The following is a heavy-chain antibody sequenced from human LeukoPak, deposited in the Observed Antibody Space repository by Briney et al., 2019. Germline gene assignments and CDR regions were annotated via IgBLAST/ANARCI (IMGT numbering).Heavy chain of an antibody. Sequence: SETLSLTCSVSGGTIHSYYWSWIRQPPGKALEFIGYIYTGGSTNYNPSLKRRVAMSVDTSKNQFSLRLNSVTAADTAVYYWARRSNYFHYWGRETLVSVS. D-gene: IGHD4-11*01. CDR3: ARRSNYFHY. J-gene: IGHJ4*02. V-gene: IGHV4-4*09. CDR1: GGTIHSYY. CDR2: IYTGGST.